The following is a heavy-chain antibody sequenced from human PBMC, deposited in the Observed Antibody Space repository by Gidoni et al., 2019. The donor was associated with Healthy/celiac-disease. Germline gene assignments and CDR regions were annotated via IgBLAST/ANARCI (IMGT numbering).Heavy chain of an antibody. D-gene: IGHD4-4*01. J-gene: IGHJ4*02. V-gene: IGHV3-66*02. CDR3: ATTVTTGTGDY. Sequence: EVQLVESGGGLVPPGGSLRLSCAASGFTVSSNYMRWVRQAPGKGLEWVSVMYSGGSTYSADSVKGRFTISRDNSKNTLYLQMNSLIAEDTAVYYCATTVTTGTGDYWGQGTLVTVSS. CDR1: GFTVSSNY. CDR2: MYSGGST.